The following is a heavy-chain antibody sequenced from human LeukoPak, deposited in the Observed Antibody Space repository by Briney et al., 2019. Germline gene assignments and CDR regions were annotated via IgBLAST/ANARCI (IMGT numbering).Heavy chain of an antibody. Sequence: GGTLRLSWAASGFTFSSYGMRWVRQAPGKGLEWVSAISGSGGSTYYADSVKGRFTISRDNSKNTLYLQVNSLRAEDTAVHYCAKGAYSSGRTGDSGFDPWGQGTLVTVSS. J-gene: IGHJ5*02. D-gene: IGHD6-19*01. CDR1: GFTFSSYG. V-gene: IGHV3-23*01. CDR2: ISGSGGST. CDR3: AKGAYSSGRTGDSGFDP.